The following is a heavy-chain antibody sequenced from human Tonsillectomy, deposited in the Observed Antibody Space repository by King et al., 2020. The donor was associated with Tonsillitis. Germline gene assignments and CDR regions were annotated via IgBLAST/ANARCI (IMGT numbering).Heavy chain of an antibody. D-gene: IGHD3-22*01. V-gene: IGHV1-2*02. CDR3: ATNAIESDTSAYRAFRH. J-gene: IGHJ1*01. CDR2: INPNSGDT. Sequence: QLVQSGAELRKPGASVTVSCRTSGDTFTGHFVHWVRQAPGQGLEWMGWINPNSGDTHYAPTFQGRVTLSGDVSSTTAYMGLSSLRPDDTAVYYCATNAIESDTSAYRAFRHWGQGTLVTVSS. CDR1: GDTFTGHF.